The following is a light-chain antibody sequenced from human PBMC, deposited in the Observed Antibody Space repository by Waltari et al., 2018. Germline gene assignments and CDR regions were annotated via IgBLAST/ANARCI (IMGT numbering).Light chain of an antibody. CDR2: EVN. V-gene: IGLV2-8*01. CDR1: SSDVGASAY. J-gene: IGLJ2*01. CDR3: SSYAGTDNFVV. Sequence: QSALTQPPSASGSPGQSVTISCTGTSSDVGASAYVSWYQHHPDKAPKLIIFEVNKWPSGVPDRFSGSKSGNTASLTVSGLQAEDEADYYCSSYAGTDNFVVFGGGTKLTVL.